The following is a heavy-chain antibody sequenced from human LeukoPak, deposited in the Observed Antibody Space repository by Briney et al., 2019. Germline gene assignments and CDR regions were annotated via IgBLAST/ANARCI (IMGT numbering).Heavy chain of an antibody. V-gene: IGHV4-59*01. CDR1: GGSIRGYY. Sequence: PSETLSLTCNVSGGSIRGYYWSWIRQPPGKGLEWIGYIYSSGSTNHNPSLKSRVTISVDTSKNQLSLKLSSVTAADTAVYCCARTPSILYYYYMDVWGKGTTVTVSS. CDR3: ARTPSILYYYYMDV. D-gene: IGHD3-10*01. J-gene: IGHJ6*03. CDR2: IYSSGST.